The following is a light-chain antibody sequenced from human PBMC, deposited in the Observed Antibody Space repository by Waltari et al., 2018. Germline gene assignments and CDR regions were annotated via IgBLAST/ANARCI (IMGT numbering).Light chain of an antibody. V-gene: IGKV3-20*01. Sequence: EVVLTQSPVTLSLSPGERATLSCRASQRVSGTYLAWYQQKAGQAPRPLIFGASIRATAVADRFSDRGSGTDFTLTIDGLEPEDSAVYYCQQYGTAPRTFGQGTKVEIK. CDR3: QQYGTAPRT. J-gene: IGKJ1*01. CDR2: GAS. CDR1: QRVSGTY.